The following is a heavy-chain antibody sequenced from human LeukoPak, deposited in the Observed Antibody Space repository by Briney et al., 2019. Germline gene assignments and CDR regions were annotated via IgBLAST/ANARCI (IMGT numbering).Heavy chain of an antibody. V-gene: IGHV3-48*04. CDR2: IGISSGNT. CDR3: ARDGVAARRMVYYMDV. CDR1: GFPLSDYS. J-gene: IGHJ6*03. Sequence: AGGSLRLSCTASGFPLSDYSMNWVRQAPGKGLEWISYIGISSGNTKYADSVRGRFTISRDNAKNALYLHMNSLRAEDTAVYYCARDGVAARRMVYYMDVWGKGTTVTVS. D-gene: IGHD6-6*01.